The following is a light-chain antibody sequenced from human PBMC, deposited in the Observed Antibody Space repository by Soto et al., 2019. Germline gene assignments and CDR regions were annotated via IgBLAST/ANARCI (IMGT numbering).Light chain of an antibody. CDR1: QSISNY. V-gene: IGKV1-39*01. J-gene: IGKJ5*01. Sequence: DIQMTQSPSSLSASVGDRVPITCRASQSISNYLNWYQQKAGMAPKLLIYAATTLQRGVPSRFSGSGSGTDLTITITSLQPEDFEIYFCQQSYNIPPTFGQGTRRDIK. CDR3: QQSYNIPPT. CDR2: AAT.